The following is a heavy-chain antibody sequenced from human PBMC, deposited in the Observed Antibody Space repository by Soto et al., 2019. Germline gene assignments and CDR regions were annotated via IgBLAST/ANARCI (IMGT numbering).Heavy chain of an antibody. J-gene: IGHJ2*01. CDR3: AKATFEGIEDWYFDL. CDR1: GDSVSSNSAA. D-gene: IGHD2-21*01. CDR2: TYYRSKWYN. Sequence: QSQTLSLTCAISGDSVSSNSAAWNWIRQSPSRGLEWLGRTYYRSKWYNDYTVSVKSRITINPDTSKNQFSLQLNSVTPEDTAVYYCAKATFEGIEDWYFDLWGRGTLVTVSS. V-gene: IGHV6-1*01.